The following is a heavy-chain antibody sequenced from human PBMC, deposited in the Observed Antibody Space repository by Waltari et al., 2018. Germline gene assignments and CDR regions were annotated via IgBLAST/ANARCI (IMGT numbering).Heavy chain of an antibody. CDR1: GFSFSDYY. CDR2: IDSGGST. Sequence: VQLVESGGGLVNPGGSLRLSCAASGFSFSDYYMTWIRQAPGKGRGWVSGIDSGGSTYYADSVKGRFTISRDNSKNTLYLQRNSLRAEDTAVYYCARLGAVWFDPWGQGTLVTVSS. J-gene: IGHJ5*02. V-gene: IGHV3-66*01. D-gene: IGHD3-16*01. CDR3: ARLGAVWFDP.